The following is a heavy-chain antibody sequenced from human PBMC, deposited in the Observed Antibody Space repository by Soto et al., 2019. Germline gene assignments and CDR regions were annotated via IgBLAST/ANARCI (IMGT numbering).Heavy chain of an antibody. Sequence: PGGSLRVSCAASGFTFSSYGRNWVRQAPGKGLEWVSYISSSSSTIYYADSVKGRFTISRDNSRNTLYLQMNSLRAEDTALYYCAKADCGSGCYSTYYYYAMDVWGQGTTVTVSS. V-gene: IGHV3-48*01. CDR1: GFTFSSYG. CDR3: AKADCGSGCYSTYYYYAMDV. D-gene: IGHD2-21*02. J-gene: IGHJ6*02. CDR2: ISSSSSTI.